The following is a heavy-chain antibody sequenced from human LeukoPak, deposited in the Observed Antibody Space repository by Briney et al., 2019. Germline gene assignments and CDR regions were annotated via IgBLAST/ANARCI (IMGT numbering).Heavy chain of an antibody. D-gene: IGHD6-6*01. CDR1: GFTFSSYG. Sequence: GGSLRLSCAASGFTFSSYGMHWVRQAPGKGLEWVAFIRYDGSNKYYADSVKGRFTISRDNAKNSLYLQMNSLRAEDTAVYYCARVEQLVIHYYYYYYMDVWGKGTTVTVSS. V-gene: IGHV3-30*02. CDR2: IRYDGSNK. CDR3: ARVEQLVIHYYYYYYMDV. J-gene: IGHJ6*03.